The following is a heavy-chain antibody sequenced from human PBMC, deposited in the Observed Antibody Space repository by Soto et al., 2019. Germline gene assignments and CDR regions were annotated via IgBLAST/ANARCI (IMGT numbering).Heavy chain of an antibody. CDR3: AQYNGARGWLDP. D-gene: IGHD1-20*01. CDR2: INDSGTT. CDR1: GCNIIGRTTY. J-gene: IGHJ5*02. Sequence: SETHSHTSTFSGCNIIGRTTYGGWVRQAPGKGLEWIGVINDSGTTFYNPSLKSRLTMSVDTSKNQFSLKLGSVTAGDTALYYCAQYNGARGWLDPWGQGTLVTVSS. V-gene: IGHV4-39*01.